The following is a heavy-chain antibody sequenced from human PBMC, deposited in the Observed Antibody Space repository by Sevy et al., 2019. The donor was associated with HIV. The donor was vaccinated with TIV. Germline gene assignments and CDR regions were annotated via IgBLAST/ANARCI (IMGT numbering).Heavy chain of an antibody. CDR1: GFSISSDYY. Sequence: SETLSLTCTVSGFSISSDYYWGWIRHPPGKGLEWIGSIYDGGSTYYNPSLKSRVTISIDTSKNQFSLKLSSVTAADTAVYYCARDYYGSGSYYEFVYWGQGTLVTVSS. V-gene: IGHV4-38-2*02. CDR3: ARDYYGSGSYYEFVY. J-gene: IGHJ4*02. CDR2: IYDGGST. D-gene: IGHD3-10*01.